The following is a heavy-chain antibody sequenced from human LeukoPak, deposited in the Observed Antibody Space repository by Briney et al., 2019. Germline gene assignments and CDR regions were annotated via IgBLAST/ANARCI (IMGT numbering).Heavy chain of an antibody. D-gene: IGHD3-10*01. J-gene: IGHJ3*02. Sequence: GGSLRLSCAASGFTFDDYAMHWVRQAPGKGLEWVSGISWNSGSIGYADSVKGRFTISRDNAKNSLYLQMNSLRAEDTALYYCAKDIYDGSGQTPLPGAFDIWGQGTMVTVSS. CDR2: ISWNSGSI. CDR1: GFTFDDYA. CDR3: AKDIYDGSGQTPLPGAFDI. V-gene: IGHV3-9*01.